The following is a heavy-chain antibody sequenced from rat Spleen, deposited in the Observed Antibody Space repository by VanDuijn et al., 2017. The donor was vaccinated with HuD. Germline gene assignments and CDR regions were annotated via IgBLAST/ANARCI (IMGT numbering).Heavy chain of an antibody. CDR2: ISPSGGSI. J-gene: IGHJ2*01. CDR3: ATGYNSYFDY. CDR1: GFTFTNYG. D-gene: IGHD1-10*01. V-gene: IGHV5-19*01. Sequence: EVQLVESGGGLVQPGRSLKLSCAASGFTFTNYGLHWIRQAPTKGLEWVASISPSGGSIYYRDSVKGRFTIFRDNAKSTLYLQMDSLRAEDTATYYCATGYNSYFDYWGQGVVVTVSS.